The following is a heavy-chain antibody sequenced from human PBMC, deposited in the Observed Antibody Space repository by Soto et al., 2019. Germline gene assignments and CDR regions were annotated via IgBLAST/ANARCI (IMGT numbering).Heavy chain of an antibody. CDR1: GFSLSNARMG. V-gene: IGHV2-26*01. CDR3: ARMRGYYDSGGYQYYFDY. J-gene: IGHJ4*02. Sequence: ASGPTLVNPTETLTLTCTVSGFSLSNARMGVSWIRQPPGKALEWLAHIFSNDEKSYSTSLKSRLTISKDTSKSQVVLTMTNMDPVDTATYYCARMRGYYDSGGYQYYFDYWGQGTLVTVSS. CDR2: IFSNDEK. D-gene: IGHD3-22*01.